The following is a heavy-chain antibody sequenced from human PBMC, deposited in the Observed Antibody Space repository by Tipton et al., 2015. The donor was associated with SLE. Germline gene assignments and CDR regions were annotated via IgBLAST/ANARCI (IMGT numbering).Heavy chain of an antibody. J-gene: IGHJ5*02. Sequence: LRLSCTVSGGSISGYYWSWIRQPPGKGLEWIGYIYYSGSTYYNPSLASRVTISLDTSKRQFSLRLTSVTAADTAVYYCARAVYCGEVKCYKSNWFDQWGQGTRVIVSS. V-gene: IGHV4-59*12. D-gene: IGHD2-2*02. CDR1: GGSISGYY. CDR2: IYYSGST. CDR3: ARAVYCGEVKCYKSNWFDQ.